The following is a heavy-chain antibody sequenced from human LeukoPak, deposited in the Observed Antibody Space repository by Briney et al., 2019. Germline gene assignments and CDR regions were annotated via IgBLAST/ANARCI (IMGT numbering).Heavy chain of an antibody. CDR2: TYYSGST. J-gene: IGHJ4*02. V-gene: IGHV4-31*03. Sequence: PSKTLSLTCTVSGGSISSGGYYWSWIRQHPGKGLEWIGYTYYSGSTYYNPSLKSRVTISVDTSKNQFSLKLSSVTAADTAVYYCARLYGDYEGGVDYWGQGTLVTVSS. CDR3: ARLYGDYEGGVDY. D-gene: IGHD4-17*01. CDR1: GGSISSGGYY.